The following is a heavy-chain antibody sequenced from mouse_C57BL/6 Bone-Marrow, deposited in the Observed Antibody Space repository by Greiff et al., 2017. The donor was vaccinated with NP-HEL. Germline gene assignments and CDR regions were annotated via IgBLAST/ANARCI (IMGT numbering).Heavy chain of an antibody. Sequence: VQLQQSGPELVKPGASVKISCKASGYTFTDYYMNWVKQSHGKSLEWIGDINPNNGGTSYNQQFKGKATLTVDKSSSTAYMELRSLTSEDSAVYYCARGHYYGSSYWYFDVWGTGTTVTVSS. J-gene: IGHJ1*03. CDR2: INPNNGGT. CDR1: GYTFTDYY. D-gene: IGHD1-1*01. V-gene: IGHV1-26*01. CDR3: ARGHYYGSSYWYFDV.